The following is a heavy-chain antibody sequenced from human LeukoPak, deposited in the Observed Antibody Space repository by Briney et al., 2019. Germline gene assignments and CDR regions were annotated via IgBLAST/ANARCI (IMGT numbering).Heavy chain of an antibody. CDR1: GGSISSSNW. CDR2: IYHSGST. V-gene: IGHV4-4*02. CDR3: AGSPADYLDY. J-gene: IGHJ4*02. Sequence: SGTLSLTCAVSGGSISSSNWWSWVRQPPGKGLEWIGEIYHSGSTYYNPSLKSRVTISVDTSKNQFSLKLSSVTAADTAVYYCAGSPADYLDYWGQGTLVTVSS.